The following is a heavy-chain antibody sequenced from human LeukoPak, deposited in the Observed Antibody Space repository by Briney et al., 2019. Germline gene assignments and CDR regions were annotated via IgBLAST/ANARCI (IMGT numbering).Heavy chain of an antibody. D-gene: IGHD4-17*01. CDR3: TRHNDGDEPFDY. Sequence: PGGSLRLSCAASGFTFSGSAMHWVRQASGKGLEWVGRLRSKANSYATAYAASVKGRFTISRDDSKNTAYLQMNSLKTEDTAVYYCTRHNDGDEPFDYWGQGTLVTVSS. CDR1: GFTFSGSA. CDR2: LRSKANSYAT. V-gene: IGHV3-73*01. J-gene: IGHJ4*02.